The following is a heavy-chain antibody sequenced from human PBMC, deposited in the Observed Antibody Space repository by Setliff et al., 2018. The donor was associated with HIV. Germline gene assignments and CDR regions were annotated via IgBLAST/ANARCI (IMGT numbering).Heavy chain of an antibody. CDR1: DYSISSGYF. CDR2: IYHSGST. J-gene: IGHJ5*02. V-gene: IGHV4-38-2*02. Sequence: SETLSLTCTVSDYSISSGYFWGWIRQPPGKGLEWIGSIYHSGSTYNNPSLKSRVTISVDTSKNQFSLRLSSVTAADTAVYYCARDGRWSSGWFDPWGQGILVTVSS. D-gene: IGHD2-15*01. CDR3: ARDGRWSSGWFDP.